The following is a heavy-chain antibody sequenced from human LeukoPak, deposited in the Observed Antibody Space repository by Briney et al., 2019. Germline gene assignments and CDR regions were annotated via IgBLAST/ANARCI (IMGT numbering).Heavy chain of an antibody. CDR3: ARDIGGATLDY. CDR2: IYYSGST. Sequence: SETLSLTCTVSGGSISSYYWSWLRQPPGKGLEWIGYIYYSGSTNYNPSLKSRVTISVDTSKNQFSLKLSSVTAADTAVYYCARDIGGATLDYWGRGTLVTVSS. J-gene: IGHJ4*02. CDR1: GGSISSYY. V-gene: IGHV4-59*01. D-gene: IGHD1-26*01.